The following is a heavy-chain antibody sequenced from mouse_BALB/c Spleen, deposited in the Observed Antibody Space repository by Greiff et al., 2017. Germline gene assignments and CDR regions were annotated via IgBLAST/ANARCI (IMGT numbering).Heavy chain of an antibody. D-gene: IGHD1-2*01. J-gene: IGHJ4*01. Sequence: VMLVESGPGLVAPSQSLSITCTVSGFSLTSYGVHWVRQPPGKGLEWLGVIWAGGSTNYNSALMSRLSISKDNSKSQVFLKMNSLQTDDTAMYYCARDLRTTATVYAMDYWGQGTSVTVSS. CDR2: IWAGGST. V-gene: IGHV2-9*02. CDR1: GFSLTSYG. CDR3: ARDLRTTATVYAMDY.